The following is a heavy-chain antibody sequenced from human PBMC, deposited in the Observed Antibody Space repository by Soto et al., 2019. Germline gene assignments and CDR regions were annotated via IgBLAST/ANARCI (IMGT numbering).Heavy chain of an antibody. Sequence: ETLSLTCTVSGGSISSSSYYWGWIRQPPGKGLEWIGSIYYSGSTYYNPSLKSRVTISVDTSKNQFSLKLSSVTAADTAVYYCARLLGRFGELYYYYGMDVWGQGTTVTVSS. CDR2: IYYSGST. CDR1: GGSISSSSYY. D-gene: IGHD3-10*01. V-gene: IGHV4-39*01. CDR3: ARLLGRFGELYYYYGMDV. J-gene: IGHJ6*02.